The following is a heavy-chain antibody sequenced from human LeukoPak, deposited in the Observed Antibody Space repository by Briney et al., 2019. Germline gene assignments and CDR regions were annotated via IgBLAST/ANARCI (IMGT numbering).Heavy chain of an antibody. Sequence: GGSLRLSCAASGFTFSSYAMHWVRQAPGKGLEWVAVISYDGSNKYYADSVKGRFTISRDNSKNTLYLQMNSLRAEGTAVYYCARDGDWNYSTYYFDYWGQGTLVTVSS. D-gene: IGHD1-7*01. J-gene: IGHJ4*02. CDR2: ISYDGSNK. CDR1: GFTFSSYA. CDR3: ARDGDWNYSTYYFDY. V-gene: IGHV3-30-3*01.